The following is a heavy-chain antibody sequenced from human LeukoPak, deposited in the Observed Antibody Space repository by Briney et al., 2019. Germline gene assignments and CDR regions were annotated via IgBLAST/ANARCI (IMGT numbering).Heavy chain of an antibody. Sequence: GASVKVSCRAYGYTFTDYFMHWVRQAPGQGLEWMGWINPNSGGTNYAQKFQGRVTMTRDTSISTAYMELSRLRSDDTAVYYCARGGVPYSSSYYYYMDVWGKGTTVTVSS. V-gene: IGHV1-2*02. J-gene: IGHJ6*03. CDR1: GYTFTDYF. CDR2: INPNSGGT. D-gene: IGHD6-6*01. CDR3: ARGGVPYSSSYYYYMDV.